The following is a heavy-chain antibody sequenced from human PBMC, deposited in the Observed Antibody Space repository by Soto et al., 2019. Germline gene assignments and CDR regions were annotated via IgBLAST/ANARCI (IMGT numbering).Heavy chain of an antibody. CDR3: ARARRYGSGSYYFDY. CDR2: ISAYNGNT. CDR1: GYTFTSYG. J-gene: IGHJ4*02. V-gene: IGHV1-18*01. Sequence: ASVKVSCKASGYTFTSYGISWVRQAPGQGLEWMGWISAYNGNTNYAQKLQGRLTMTTDTSTSTAYMELRSLRSDDTAVYYCARARRYGSGSYYFDYWGQGTLVTVSS. D-gene: IGHD3-10*01.